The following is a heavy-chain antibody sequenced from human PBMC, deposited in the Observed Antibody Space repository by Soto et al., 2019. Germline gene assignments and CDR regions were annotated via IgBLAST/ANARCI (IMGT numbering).Heavy chain of an antibody. CDR3: PADQGRH. CDR1: GFIFSADA. J-gene: IGHJ4*02. CDR2: ISYYVSNK. Sequence: QVQLVESGGGVVQPGRSLRLSCAASGFIFSADAMYWVRQAPGKGLEWVAVISYYVSNKYYADSVKGRFAISRDNSKDTLDLQMDTLRAEETVVSYCPADQGRHWGPGTMVTVSS. V-gene: IGHV3-30*09.